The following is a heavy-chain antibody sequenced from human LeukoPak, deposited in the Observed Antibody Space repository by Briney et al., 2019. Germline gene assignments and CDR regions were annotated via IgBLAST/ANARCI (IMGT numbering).Heavy chain of an antibody. D-gene: IGHD3-22*01. CDR3: ARVYARSGYSTGRNPFDY. V-gene: IGHV1-2*02. CDR2: INPNSGGT. Sequence: ASVTVSCKASGYTFTGYYMHWVRQAPGRGLEWMGWINPNSGGTNYAQKFQGRVTMTRDTSISTAYMELSRLRSDDTAVYYCARVYARSGYSTGRNPFDYWGQGTLVTVSS. J-gene: IGHJ4*02. CDR1: GYTFTGYY.